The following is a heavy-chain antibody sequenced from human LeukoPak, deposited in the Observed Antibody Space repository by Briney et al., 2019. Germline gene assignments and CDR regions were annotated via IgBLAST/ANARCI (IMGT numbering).Heavy chain of an antibody. J-gene: IGHJ3*02. D-gene: IGHD1-26*01. V-gene: IGHV3-9*03. CDR1: GFTFDDYA. Sequence: GGSLILSCAASGFTFDDYAMHWVRQAPGKGLEWVSGISWNSGSIGYADSVKGRFTISRDNAKNSLYLQMNSLRAEDMALYYCAKAYGGSLLDAFDIWGQGTMVTVSS. CDR2: ISWNSGSI. CDR3: AKAYGGSLLDAFDI.